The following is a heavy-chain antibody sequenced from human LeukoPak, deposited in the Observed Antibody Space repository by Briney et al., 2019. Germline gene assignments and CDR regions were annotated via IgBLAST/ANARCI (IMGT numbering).Heavy chain of an antibody. CDR2: IYPGDSET. CDR3: ARQDVDGFNLDY. CDR1: GYSFTTFW. D-gene: IGHD5-24*01. J-gene: IGHJ4*02. Sequence: GESLKISCKGSGYSFTTFWIAWVRQMPGKGLELMGIIYPGDSETIYNPSFQGQVSISADRSVSTAYLQWSSLKASDTAMYYCARQDVDGFNLDYWGQGTLVTVSS. V-gene: IGHV5-51*01.